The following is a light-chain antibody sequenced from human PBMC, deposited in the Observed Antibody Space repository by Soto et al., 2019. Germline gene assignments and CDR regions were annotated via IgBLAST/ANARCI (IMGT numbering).Light chain of an antibody. J-gene: IGKJ1*01. CDR3: QQYNSYWT. CDR1: QSISSW. V-gene: IGKV1-5*03. Sequence: DIQMTQSPSTLSAFVGGGVSSIFRASQSISSWSACYQQKPGKAPKLLIYKASSLESGLPSRFSGSASGTEFTLTISSLQPDDFATYYCQQYNSYWTFGQGTKVDIK. CDR2: KAS.